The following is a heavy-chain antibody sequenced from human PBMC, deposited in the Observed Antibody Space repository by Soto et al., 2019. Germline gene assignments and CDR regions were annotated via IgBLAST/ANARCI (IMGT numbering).Heavy chain of an antibody. J-gene: IGHJ5*02. CDR1: GGSFSGYY. D-gene: IGHD3-16*02. Sequence: QVQLQQWGAGLLKPSETLSLTCAVYGGSFSGYYWSWIRQPPGKGLEWIGEINHSGSTNYNPSLKSRVTISVDTSKNQFSLKLSSVTAADTAVYYCARGRGDDYVWGSYRYTRGWFDPWGQGTLVTVSS. CDR3: ARGRGDDYVWGSYRYTRGWFDP. V-gene: IGHV4-34*01. CDR2: INHSGST.